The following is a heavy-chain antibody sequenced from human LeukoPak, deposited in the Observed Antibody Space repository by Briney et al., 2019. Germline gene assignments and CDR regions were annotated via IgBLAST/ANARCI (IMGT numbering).Heavy chain of an antibody. J-gene: IGHJ4*02. V-gene: IGHV3-15*01. D-gene: IGHD1-26*01. CDR3: ARDGSYYEIDY. CDR2: IKSKTDGGTT. Sequence: GGSLRLSCAASGFTLSDAWMTWVRQAPGKGLEWVARIKSKTDGGTTDYAAPVRGRFTISGDDSKNTLYLQMNSLKAEDTAVYYCARDGSYYEIDYWGQGTLVTVSS. CDR1: GFTLSDAW.